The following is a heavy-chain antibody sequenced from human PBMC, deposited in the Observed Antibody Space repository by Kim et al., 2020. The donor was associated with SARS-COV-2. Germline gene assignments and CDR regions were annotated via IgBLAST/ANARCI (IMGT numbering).Heavy chain of an antibody. D-gene: IGHD3-10*01. CDR2: VFYSGST. Sequence: SETLSLTCTVSGGSMSSGTYYWSWIRQHPGKGLEWIGYVFYSGSTYYNTSLKSRLTISVDSSKNQFSLRLSSVTAADTAVYYCARLRGELPPYYFDYWGQGTLVTVSS. V-gene: IGHV4-31*03. J-gene: IGHJ4*02. CDR1: GGSMSSGTYY. CDR3: ARLRGELPPYYFDY.